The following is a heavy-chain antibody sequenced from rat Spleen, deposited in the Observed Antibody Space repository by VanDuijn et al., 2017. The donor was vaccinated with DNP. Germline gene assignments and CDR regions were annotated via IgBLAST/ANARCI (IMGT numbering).Heavy chain of an antibody. CDR2: ISYDGSRT. CDR1: GFTFSDYY. D-gene: IGHD1-1*01. V-gene: IGHV5-7*01. Sequence: EVQLVGSGGGLVQSGRSLKLSCAGSGFTFSDYYMAWVRQAPTKGLDWVATISYDGSRTYYRDSVKGRFTISRDNAKSTLYLQMDSLRSEDTATYYCARQRWYYSGEGMDYWSQGVMVTVSS. CDR3: ARQRWYYSGEGMDY. J-gene: IGHJ2*01.